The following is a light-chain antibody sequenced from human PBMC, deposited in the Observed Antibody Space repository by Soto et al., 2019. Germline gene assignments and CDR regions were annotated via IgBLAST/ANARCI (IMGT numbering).Light chain of an antibody. V-gene: IGKV1-5*01. CDR2: DAS. CDR3: QQYSSYKT. CDR1: QTISRS. Sequence: DIQMTQSPSTLSASVGDRVPITCRASQTISRSLAWYQQKPGKAPNLLISDASSLQSGVPSRFSGSGSGTEFTLTISSLQPDDFATYYCQQYSSYKTFGQGTKLEI. J-gene: IGKJ2*01.